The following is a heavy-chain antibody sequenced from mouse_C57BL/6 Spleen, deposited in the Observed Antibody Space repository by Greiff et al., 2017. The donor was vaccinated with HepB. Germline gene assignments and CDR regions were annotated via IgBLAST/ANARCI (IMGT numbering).Heavy chain of an antibody. CDR2: ISDGGSYT. J-gene: IGHJ4*01. Sequence: EVMLVESGGGLVKPGGSLKLSCAASGFTFSSYAMSWVRQTPEKRLEWVATISDGGSYTYYPDNVKGRFTISRDNAKNNLYLQMSHLKSEDTAMYYWAREANPHYYGSSYDAMDYWGQGTSVTVSS. CDR1: GFTFSSYA. D-gene: IGHD1-1*01. V-gene: IGHV5-4*01. CDR3: AREANPHYYGSSYDAMDY.